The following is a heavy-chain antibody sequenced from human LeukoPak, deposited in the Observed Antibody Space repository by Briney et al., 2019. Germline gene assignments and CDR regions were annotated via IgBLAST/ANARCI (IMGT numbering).Heavy chain of an antibody. V-gene: IGHV4-34*01. D-gene: IGHD5-12*01. J-gene: IGHJ4*02. CDR3: ARGLYPDILGRHFDY. CDR1: GGSFSGYH. CDR2: INHSGGT. Sequence: PSETLSLTCAVYGGSFSGYHWTWVRQAPGKGLEWIGEINHSGGTNYNPSLKSRVTISVDTSKNQFSLKLSSVTAADTAVYYCARGLYPDILGRHFDYWGRGTLVTASS.